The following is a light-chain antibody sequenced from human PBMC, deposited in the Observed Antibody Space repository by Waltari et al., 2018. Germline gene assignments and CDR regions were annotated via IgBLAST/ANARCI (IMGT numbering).Light chain of an antibody. CDR2: AAS. Sequence: DIQMTQSPASLSASVGDRVTINSRASQSISSYLNWYQQKPGKAPKLLIYAASSLQSGGPSSFSGSGSGTDFTLTISSLQPEDFSTYYCQQSYSTPSITFGQGTRLEIK. CDR3: QQSYSTPSIT. CDR1: QSISSY. V-gene: IGKV1-39*01. J-gene: IGKJ5*01.